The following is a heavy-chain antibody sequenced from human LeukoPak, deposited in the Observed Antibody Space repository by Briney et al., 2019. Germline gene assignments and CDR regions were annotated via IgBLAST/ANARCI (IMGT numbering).Heavy chain of an antibody. D-gene: IGHD6-6*01. CDR1: GYSFTSYW. V-gene: IGHV5-51*01. J-gene: IGHJ5*02. CDR2: IYPGDSDT. CDR3: AGGLASIAARPFWFDP. Sequence: GESLKISCKGSGYSFTSYWIGWVRQMPGKGLEWMGIIYPGDSDTRYSPSFQGQVTISADKSISTAYLQWSSLKASDTAMYYCAGGLASIAARPFWFDPWGQGTLVTVSS.